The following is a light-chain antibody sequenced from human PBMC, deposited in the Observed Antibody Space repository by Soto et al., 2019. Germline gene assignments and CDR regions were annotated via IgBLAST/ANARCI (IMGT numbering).Light chain of an antibody. CDR2: GAS. Sequence: EIVLTQSPGTLSLSPGDRATLSCRASPSVSSSYLAWYQQKPGQAPRLLIYGASNRATGIPDRFSGSGSGTDFTLTISRLEPEDFAVFHCLHYGISSQLTVRGAPKVEI. CDR1: PSVSSSY. CDR3: LHYGISSQLT. J-gene: IGKJ4*01. V-gene: IGKV3-20*01.